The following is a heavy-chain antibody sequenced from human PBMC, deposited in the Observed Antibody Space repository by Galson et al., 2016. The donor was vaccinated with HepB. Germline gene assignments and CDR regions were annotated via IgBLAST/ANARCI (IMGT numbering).Heavy chain of an antibody. CDR2: TFYRSRWYH. V-gene: IGHV6-1*01. CDR1: GDSVSSRIAA. D-gene: IGHD1-7*01. J-gene: IGHJ3*02. CDR3: TRAGYADPDGTYHIGIFDM. Sequence: CAISGDSVSSRIAAWNWIRQSPARGLEWLGRTFYRSRWYHDYADSVTSRITINADTSKNQFSLQLKSVTPEDTAVYYCTRAGYADPDGTYHIGIFDMWGLGTTVTVSS.